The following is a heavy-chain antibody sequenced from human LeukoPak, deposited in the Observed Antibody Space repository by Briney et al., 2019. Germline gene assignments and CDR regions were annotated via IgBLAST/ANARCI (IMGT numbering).Heavy chain of an antibody. V-gene: IGHV4-39*07. J-gene: IGHJ4*02. D-gene: IGHD2-15*01. CDR3: ARLGGRADY. CDR2: INHSGST. Sequence: PSETLSLTCTVSGGSISSNNYFWGWIRQPPGKGLEWIGEINHSGSTNYNPSLKSRVTISVDTSKNQFSLKLSSVTAADTAVYYCARLGGRADYWGQGTLVTVSS. CDR1: GGSISSNNYF.